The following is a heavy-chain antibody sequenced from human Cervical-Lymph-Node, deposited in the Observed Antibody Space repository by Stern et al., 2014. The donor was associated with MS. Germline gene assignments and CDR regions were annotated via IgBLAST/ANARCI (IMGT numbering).Heavy chain of an antibody. CDR2: ISFDGSKK. CDR3: ATSTGGGTLDY. Sequence: VQLVESGGGVVQPGKSLRLSCEASGFSLSREGVHWVRQAPGKGLEGVAVISFDGSKKFYEDSVKGRFTISRDNSKNTVYLQMNSLRPEDTAVYYCATSTGGGTLDYWGQGTLVSVSS. CDR1: GFSLSREG. V-gene: IGHV3-30*03. D-gene: IGHD3-16*01. J-gene: IGHJ4*02.